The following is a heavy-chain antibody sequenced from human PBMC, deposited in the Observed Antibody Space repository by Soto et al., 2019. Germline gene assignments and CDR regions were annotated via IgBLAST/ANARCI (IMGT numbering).Heavy chain of an antibody. CDR3: VRNGPDYGDYYDF. Sequence: GGSLRLSCVASGLTCSEFWMSWVRQAPGKGLQYVAHISSDGRVKSHVASVEGRFSISRDNAKNSLFLQMNRLRAEDTAIYYCVRNGPDYGDYYDFWGQGALVTVSS. V-gene: IGHV3-7*03. D-gene: IGHD4-17*01. J-gene: IGHJ4*02. CDR2: ISSDGRVK. CDR1: GLTCSEFW.